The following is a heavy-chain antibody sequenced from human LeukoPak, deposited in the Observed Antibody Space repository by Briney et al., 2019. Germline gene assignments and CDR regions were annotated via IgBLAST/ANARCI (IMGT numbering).Heavy chain of an antibody. D-gene: IGHD2/OR15-2a*01. CDR3: ARFLIGTKYYFDY. CDR2: LNPNNGGP. Sequence: ASVKVSCKASGYTFTDYYIHWVRQAPGRGLEWMGWLNPNNGGPIYAQKFQDRVTMTRDTSINTAYMEVSRLTFDDTAVYYCARFLIGTKYYFDYWGQGTLVTVSS. J-gene: IGHJ4*02. V-gene: IGHV1-2*02. CDR1: GYTFTDYY.